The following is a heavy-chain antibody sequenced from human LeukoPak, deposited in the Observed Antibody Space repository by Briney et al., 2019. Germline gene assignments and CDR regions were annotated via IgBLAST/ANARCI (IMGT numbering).Heavy chain of an antibody. J-gene: IGHJ4*02. CDR3: ARTYYYDSSGYYYLDY. CDR1: GGSFSGYY. Sequence: SETLSLTCAVYGGSFSGYYWSWIRQPPGKGLEWIGYIYYSGSTNYNPSLKSRVTISVDTSKNQFSLKLSSVTAADTAVYYCARTYYYDSSGYYYLDYWGQGTLVTVSS. V-gene: IGHV4-59*12. D-gene: IGHD3-22*01. CDR2: IYYSGST.